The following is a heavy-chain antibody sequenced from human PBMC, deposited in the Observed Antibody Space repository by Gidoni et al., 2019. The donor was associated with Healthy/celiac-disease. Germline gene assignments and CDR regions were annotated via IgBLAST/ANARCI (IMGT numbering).Heavy chain of an antibody. CDR2: ISGSGGST. V-gene: IGHV3-23*01. CDR3: AKATRPYSLGLGSEYGMDV. CDR1: GFTFSSYA. J-gene: IGHJ6*02. Sequence: EVQLLESGGGLVQPGRSLRLSCAASGFTFSSYAMSWVRQAPGKGLEWVSAISGSGGSTYYADSVKGRFTISRDNSKNTLYLQMNSLRAEDTAVYYCAKATRPYSLGLGSEYGMDVWGQGTTVTVSS. D-gene: IGHD6-13*01.